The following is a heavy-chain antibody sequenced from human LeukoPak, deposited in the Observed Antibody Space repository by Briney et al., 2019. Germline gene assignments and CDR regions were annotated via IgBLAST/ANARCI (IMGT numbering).Heavy chain of an antibody. Sequence: GGSLRLSCAASGFTFDDYAMHWVRQAPGKGLEWVSLISWDGGSTYYADSVKGRFTISRDNSKNSLYLQMNSLRAEDTALYYCAKGALRFLEWLFDYWGQGTLVTVSS. CDR1: GFTFDDYA. CDR2: ISWDGGST. V-gene: IGHV3-43D*03. CDR3: AKGALRFLEWLFDY. D-gene: IGHD3-3*01. J-gene: IGHJ4*02.